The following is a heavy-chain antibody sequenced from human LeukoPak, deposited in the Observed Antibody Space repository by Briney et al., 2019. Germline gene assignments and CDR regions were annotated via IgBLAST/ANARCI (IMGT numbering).Heavy chain of an antibody. CDR2: ISGSSSYT. J-gene: IGHJ4*02. V-gene: IGHV3-11*06. Sequence: GGSLRLSCAASGFTFSDYYMSWIRQAPGKGLEWVSYISGSSSYTNYADSVRGRFTISRDNAKNSLYLQMNSLRAEDTAVYYCAREGPRGNSQFDYWGQGTPVTVSS. CDR1: GFTFSDYY. CDR3: AREGPRGNSQFDY. D-gene: IGHD2/OR15-2a*01.